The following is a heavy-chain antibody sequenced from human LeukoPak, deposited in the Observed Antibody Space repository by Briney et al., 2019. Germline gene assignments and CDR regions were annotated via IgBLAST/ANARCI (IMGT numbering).Heavy chain of an antibody. V-gene: IGHV5-51*01. J-gene: IGHJ6*03. D-gene: IGHD2-2*01. CDR1: GYSFTSYW. CDR2: IYPGDSDT. Sequence: GESLKISCKGSGYSFTSYWIGWVRQMPGKGLEWMGIIYPGDSDTRYSPSFQGQVTISADKSISTAYLQWSSLKASDTAMYYCARLLPAAKYYYYYMDVWGKGTMVTVSS. CDR3: ARLLPAAKYYYYYMDV.